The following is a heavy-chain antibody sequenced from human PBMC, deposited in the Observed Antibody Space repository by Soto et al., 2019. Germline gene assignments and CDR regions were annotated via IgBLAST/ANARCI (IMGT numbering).Heavy chain of an antibody. D-gene: IGHD5-12*01. CDR2: ISAYNGNT. V-gene: IGHV1-18*01. CDR1: GYTFTSYG. Sequence: ASVKVSCKASGYTFTSYGISWVRQAPGQGLEWMGWISAYNGNTNYAQKLQGRVTMTTDTSTSTAHMELRSLRSDDTAVYYCARGREMATISGDFDYWGQGTLVTVSS. J-gene: IGHJ4*02. CDR3: ARGREMATISGDFDY.